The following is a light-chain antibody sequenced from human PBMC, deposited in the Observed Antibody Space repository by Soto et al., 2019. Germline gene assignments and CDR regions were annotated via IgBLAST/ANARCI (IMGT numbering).Light chain of an antibody. CDR1: QSISSW. J-gene: IGKJ4*01. CDR2: AAS. Sequence: DIQMTQSPSTLPGSVGDRVTITCRASQSISSWLAWYQQTRGKAPELXIYAASTLQSGVPSRFSGSGAGTDCTRTISCLQSEDFATYDCQQYYSFTLTFGGGTKVDIK. V-gene: IGKV1-5*01. CDR3: QQYYSFTLT.